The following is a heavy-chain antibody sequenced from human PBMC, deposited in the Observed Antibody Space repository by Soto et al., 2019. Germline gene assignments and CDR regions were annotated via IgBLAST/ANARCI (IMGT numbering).Heavy chain of an antibody. CDR3: ARGKGMEENYYHSGLDI. CDR2: INGGTGQT. CDR1: GYTFSTYA. V-gene: IGHV1-3*01. Sequence: ASVKVSCKASGYTFSTYAMHWVRQAPGQSLEWMGWINGGTGQTRYSQRFQDRVTITRDTTESTANMELTSLKSEDTAVYYCARGKGMEENYYHSGLDIGGQGTKVKVSS. D-gene: IGHD1-1*01. J-gene: IGHJ6*02.